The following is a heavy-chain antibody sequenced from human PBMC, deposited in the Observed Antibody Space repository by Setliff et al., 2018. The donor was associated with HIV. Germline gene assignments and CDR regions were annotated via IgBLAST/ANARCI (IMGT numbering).Heavy chain of an antibody. D-gene: IGHD6-6*01. CDR2: VHHSGNT. Sequence: SETLSLTCAVYGGSFSGFSWTWIRQSPGKGLQWIGEVHHSGNTNYNPSLKSRVTISVDKSKNQFSLKLSSVTAADTAVYFCARDPSGSDAFDIWGQGTMVTVSS. CDR1: GGSFSGFS. V-gene: IGHV4-34*01. CDR3: ARDPSGSDAFDI. J-gene: IGHJ3*02.